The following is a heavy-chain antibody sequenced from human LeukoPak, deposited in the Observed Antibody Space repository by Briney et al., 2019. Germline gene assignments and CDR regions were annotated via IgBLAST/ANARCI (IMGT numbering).Heavy chain of an antibody. Sequence: GGSLRLSCAASGFISSSYWMHWVRQPPGKGLVYIACINTDGFSTTYADSVKGRVTISRDNAKNTLYLQMNSLRAEDTAVYYCARSRTYGDYGRGLDYWGQGTLVSVSS. CDR2: INTDGFST. CDR1: GFISSSYW. CDR3: ARSRTYGDYGRGLDY. D-gene: IGHD4-17*01. V-gene: IGHV3-74*01. J-gene: IGHJ4*02.